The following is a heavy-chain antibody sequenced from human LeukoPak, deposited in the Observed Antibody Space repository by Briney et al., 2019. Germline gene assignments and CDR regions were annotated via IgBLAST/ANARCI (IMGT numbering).Heavy chain of an antibody. Sequence: SETLSLTCAVYGGSFSGYYWSWIRQPPGKGLEWIGEINHSGSTNYNPSLKSRVTISVDTSKNQFSLKLSSVTAADTAVYYCARDSDYYDSSGYFGYWGQGTLVTVSS. J-gene: IGHJ4*02. CDR3: ARDSDYYDSSGYFGY. CDR1: GGSFSGYY. D-gene: IGHD3-22*01. V-gene: IGHV4-34*01. CDR2: INHSGST.